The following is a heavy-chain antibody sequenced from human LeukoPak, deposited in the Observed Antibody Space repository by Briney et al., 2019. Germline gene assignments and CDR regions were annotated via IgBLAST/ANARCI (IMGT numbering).Heavy chain of an antibody. Sequence: PGGSLRLSCAASEFTFINAWMSWVRRAPGKGREWVGRIKSKTDGATTDYAAPVKGRFTISRDDSKSILYLQLNSAKTEDTAVYYCAKDPNYYDTNAFDTWGQGTMVTVSS. CDR3: AKDPNYYDTNAFDT. CDR2: IKSKTDGATT. CDR1: EFTFINAW. J-gene: IGHJ3*02. D-gene: IGHD3-22*01. V-gene: IGHV3-15*01.